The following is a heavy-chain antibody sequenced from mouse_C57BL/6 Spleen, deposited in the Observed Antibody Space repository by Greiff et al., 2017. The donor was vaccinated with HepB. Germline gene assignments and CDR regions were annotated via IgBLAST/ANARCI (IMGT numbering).Heavy chain of an antibody. CDR3: AKHYYGSSDYAMDY. CDR1: GFTFSDYG. Sequence: EVKLVESGGGLVKPGGSLKLSCAASGFTFSDYGMHWVRQAPEKGLEWVAYISSGSSTIYYADTVKGRFTISRDNAKNTLFLQMTSLRSEDTAMYYCAKHYYGSSDYAMDYWGKGTSVTVSS. J-gene: IGHJ4*01. D-gene: IGHD1-1*01. CDR2: ISSGSSTI. V-gene: IGHV5-17*01.